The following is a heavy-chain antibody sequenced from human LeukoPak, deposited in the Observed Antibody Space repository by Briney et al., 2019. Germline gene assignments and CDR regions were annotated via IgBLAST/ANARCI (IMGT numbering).Heavy chain of an antibody. CDR1: GFTFSSYG. J-gene: IGHJ4*02. CDR3: AKFTFGGVIVSN. Sequence: PGGSLRLSCAASGFTFSSYGMHWVRQAPGKGLEWVAFIRYDGSNKYYADSVKGRFTISRDNSKNTLYLQMNSLRAEDTAVYYCAKFTFGGVIVSNWGQGTLVTVSS. D-gene: IGHD3-16*02. V-gene: IGHV3-30*02. CDR2: IRYDGSNK.